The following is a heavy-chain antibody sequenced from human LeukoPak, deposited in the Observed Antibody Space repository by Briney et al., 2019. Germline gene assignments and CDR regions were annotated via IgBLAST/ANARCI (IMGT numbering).Heavy chain of an antibody. CDR3: ATAVYCSGGSCYTSPSAFDI. Sequence: GASVTVSCKVSGYTLTELSMHWVRQAPGKGLEWMGGFDPEDGETIYAQKFQGRVTMTEDTSTDTAYMELSSLRSEDTAVYYCATAVYCSGGSCYTSPSAFDIWGQGTMVTVSS. J-gene: IGHJ3*02. CDR2: FDPEDGET. D-gene: IGHD2-15*01. CDR1: GYTLTELS. V-gene: IGHV1-24*01.